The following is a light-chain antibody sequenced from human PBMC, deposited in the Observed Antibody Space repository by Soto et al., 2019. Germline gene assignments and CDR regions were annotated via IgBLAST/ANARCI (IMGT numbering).Light chain of an antibody. CDR3: HQYGSSPRT. Sequence: EIVLTQSPGTLSLSPGERATLSCRASQSVSTSYLTWYQQKPSQAPSLLIYATSNRATGIPDRFSGSGSGTDFTLTISRLEPEDFAVYYCHQYGSSPRTFGQGTKVEI. J-gene: IGKJ1*01. V-gene: IGKV3-20*01. CDR1: QSVSTSY. CDR2: ATS.